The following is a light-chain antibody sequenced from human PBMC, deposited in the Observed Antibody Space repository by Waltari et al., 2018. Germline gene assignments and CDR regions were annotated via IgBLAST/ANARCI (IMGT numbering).Light chain of an antibody. CDR2: GAS. CDR1: LGVRSN. J-gene: IGKJ2*03. Sequence: VMTQSPGTLSVSPGVSATLSCLASLGVRSNLAWYQQKPGQAPRLLIYGASPRATGTPARFSGSGSGTEFTLTISSLQSEDVALYYCQQYNNWYSFGQGTKLEIK. V-gene: IGKV3-15*01. CDR3: QQYNNWYS.